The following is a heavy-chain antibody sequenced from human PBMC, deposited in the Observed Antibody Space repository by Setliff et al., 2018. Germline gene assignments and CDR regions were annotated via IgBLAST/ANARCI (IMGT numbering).Heavy chain of an antibody. CDR3: ARATADTRNSLDI. Sequence: GGSLRLSCAASGFTFSSYAMSWVRQAPGKGLEWVSAISSNGGSTYYANSVKGRFTISRDNSKNTLYLQMNSLRVEDTAVYYCARATADTRNSLDIWGQGTMVTVSS. J-gene: IGHJ3*02. CDR2: ISSNGGST. V-gene: IGHV3-23*01. CDR1: GFTFSSYA. D-gene: IGHD6-13*01.